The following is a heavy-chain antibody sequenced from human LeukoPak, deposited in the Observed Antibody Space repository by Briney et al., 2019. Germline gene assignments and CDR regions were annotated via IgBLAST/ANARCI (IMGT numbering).Heavy chain of an antibody. D-gene: IGHD3-16*01. CDR3: ARFGVDYDMDV. V-gene: IGHV4-59*11. Sequence: SETLPLTCTVSGGSLSGHYWTWVRQPPGEGLEWIGQIHYSGKADYNPSLRSRITISVDTSKNQMSLKVTSVTAADTAVYYCARFGVDYDMDVWGQGTTVTVS. J-gene: IGHJ6*02. CDR1: GGSLSGHY. CDR2: IHYSGKA.